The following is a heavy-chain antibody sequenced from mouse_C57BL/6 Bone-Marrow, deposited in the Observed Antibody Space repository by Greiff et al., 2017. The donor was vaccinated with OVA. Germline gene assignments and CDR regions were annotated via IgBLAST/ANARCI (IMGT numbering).Heavy chain of an antibody. V-gene: IGHV1-53*01. Sequence: QVHVKQPGTELVKPGASVKLSCKASGYTFTSYWMHWVKQRPGQGLEWIGNINPSNGGTNYNEKFKSKATLTVDKSSSTAYMQLSSLTSEDSAVYYCARSYYGNYRIYWGQGTTLTVSS. CDR3: ARSYYGNYRIY. J-gene: IGHJ2*01. CDR2: INPSNGGT. D-gene: IGHD2-10*01. CDR1: GYTFTSYW.